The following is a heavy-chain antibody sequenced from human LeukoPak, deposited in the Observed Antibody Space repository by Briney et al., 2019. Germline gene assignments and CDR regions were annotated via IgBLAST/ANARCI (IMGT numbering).Heavy chain of an antibody. CDR1: GGSINGYY. Sequence: SETLSLTCTVSGGSINGYYWSWVRQPPGKGLEWIGYVYYSASTNYNPSLKNRVTISVDTSKKQFSLRLSSVTAAETAVYYCARGIMTTVPTFDYWGQGTLVTVAS. CDR3: ARGIMTTVPTFDY. CDR2: VYYSAST. V-gene: IGHV4-59*01. J-gene: IGHJ4*02. D-gene: IGHD4-17*01.